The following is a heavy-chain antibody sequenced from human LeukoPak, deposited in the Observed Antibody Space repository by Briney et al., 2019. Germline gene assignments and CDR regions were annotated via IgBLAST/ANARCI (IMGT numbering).Heavy chain of an antibody. CDR1: GFTFSSYG. J-gene: IGHJ5*02. V-gene: IGHV3-30*18. CDR2: ISYDGSNK. D-gene: IGHD6-19*01. CDR3: AKDGPVAGTEQNWFDP. Sequence: GGSLRLSCAASGFTFSSYGMHWVRQAPGQGQEWVAVISYDGSNKYYADSVKGRFTISRDNSKNTLYLQMNSLRAEDTAVYYCAKDGPVAGTEQNWFDPWGQGTLVTVSS.